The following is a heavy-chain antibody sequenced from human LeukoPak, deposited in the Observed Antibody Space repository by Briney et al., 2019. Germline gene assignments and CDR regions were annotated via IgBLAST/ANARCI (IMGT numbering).Heavy chain of an antibody. J-gene: IGHJ4*02. Sequence: PSETLSLTCTVSLGSISSSSYYWGWIRQPPGKGLEWIGSIYYSGSTYYNPSLKSRVTISVDISKNQFSLKLSSVPPADTAVYYCARQYYDILTGYYTDYYFDYWGQGTLVTVSS. V-gene: IGHV4-39*01. CDR3: ARQYYDILTGYYTDYYFDY. CDR2: IYYSGST. CDR1: LGSISSSSYY. D-gene: IGHD3-9*01.